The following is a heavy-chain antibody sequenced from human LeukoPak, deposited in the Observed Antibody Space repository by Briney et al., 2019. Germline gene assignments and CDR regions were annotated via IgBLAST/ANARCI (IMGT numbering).Heavy chain of an antibody. D-gene: IGHD1-1*01. V-gene: IGHV3-23*01. CDR1: GFSLSSYA. CDR3: ARDYPTSGIVTIFDY. Sequence: GGSLRLSCAASGFSLSSYATTWVRQAPGKGLEWVSSITASGGSTYCADSVKGRFTISRDNSKNTLYLQMSSLRAEDTAVYYCARDYPTSGIVTIFDYWGQGTLVTVSS. J-gene: IGHJ4*02. CDR2: ITASGGST.